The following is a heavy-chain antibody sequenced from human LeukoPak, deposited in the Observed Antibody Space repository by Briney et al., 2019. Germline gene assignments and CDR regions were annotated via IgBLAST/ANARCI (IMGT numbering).Heavy chain of an antibody. J-gene: IGHJ6*02. D-gene: IGHD2-2*01. V-gene: IGHV3-21*01. CDR3: ARLGYCSSTSCYHYYYYYGMDV. Sequence: ETLSLTCAVYGGSFSGYYWSWIRRPPGKGLEWVSSISSSSSYIYYADSVKGRFTISRDNAKNSLYLQMNSLRAEDTAVYYCARLGYCSSTSCYHYYYYYGMDVWGQGTTVTVSS. CDR2: ISSSSSYI. CDR1: GGSFSGYY.